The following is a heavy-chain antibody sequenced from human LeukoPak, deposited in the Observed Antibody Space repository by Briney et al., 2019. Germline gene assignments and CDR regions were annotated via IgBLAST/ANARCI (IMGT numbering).Heavy chain of an antibody. D-gene: IGHD3-10*01. Sequence: PGGSLRLTCAASGFTISSYDMHWVRQGTGKGLEWVSAIGTAGDTYYPGSVKGRFTTSRENAKNSLYLQMNSLRVGDTAVYYCARGRGWGTFDIWGQGTMVTVSS. CDR2: IGTAGDT. J-gene: IGHJ3*02. CDR1: GFTISSYD. CDR3: ARGRGWGTFDI. V-gene: IGHV3-13*04.